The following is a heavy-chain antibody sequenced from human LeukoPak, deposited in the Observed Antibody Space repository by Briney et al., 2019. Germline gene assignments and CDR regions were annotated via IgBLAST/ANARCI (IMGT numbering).Heavy chain of an antibody. D-gene: IGHD1-26*01. V-gene: IGHV4-59*01. CDR3: ARWVGYRGIDY. CDR2: IYYSGST. J-gene: IGHJ4*02. CDR1: GGSISSYY. Sequence: SETLSLTCTVSGGSISSYYWSWIRQPPGKGLEWIGYIYYSGSTNYNPSLESRVTISVDTSKNQFSLKLSSVTAADTAVYYCARWVGYRGIDYWGQGTLVTVSS.